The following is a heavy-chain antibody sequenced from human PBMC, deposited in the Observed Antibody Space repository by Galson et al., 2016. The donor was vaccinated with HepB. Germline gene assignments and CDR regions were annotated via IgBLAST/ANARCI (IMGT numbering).Heavy chain of an antibody. Sequence: SLRLSCAASGFTFNTYAMSWVRQAPGKGLEWVSAIRGSGTGTSYTDSVKGRFTISRDNPKNTLYLQMKSLRAEDAAVYYCAKISLVVYNSGWGGSFDIWGRGTMVTVSS. J-gene: IGHJ3*02. D-gene: IGHD6-19*01. V-gene: IGHV3-23*01. CDR2: IRGSGTGT. CDR3: AKISLVVYNSGWGGSFDI. CDR1: GFTFNTYA.